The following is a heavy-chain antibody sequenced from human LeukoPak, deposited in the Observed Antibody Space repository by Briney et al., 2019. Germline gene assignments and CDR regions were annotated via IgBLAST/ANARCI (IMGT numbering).Heavy chain of an antibody. CDR3: ASTIAATRVDY. CDR1: GFTFSSYS. D-gene: IGHD2-15*01. CDR2: ISSSSSTI. J-gene: IGHJ4*02. V-gene: IGHV3-48*04. Sequence: PGGSLRLSCAASGFTFSSYSMNWVRQAPGKGLEWVSYISSSSSTIYYADSVKGRFTISRDNAKNSLYLQMNSLRAEDTAVYYCASTIAATRVDYWGQGTLVTVSS.